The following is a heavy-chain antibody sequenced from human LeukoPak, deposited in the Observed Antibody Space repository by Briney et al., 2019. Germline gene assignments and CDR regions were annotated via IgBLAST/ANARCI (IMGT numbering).Heavy chain of an antibody. Sequence: ASVKVSCKASGYTFTGYYMHWVRQAPGQGLEWMGWINPNSGGTNYAQKFQGRVTMTRDTSTSTAYMELRSLRSDDTAVYYCARDAQVGALGYWGQGTLVTVSS. CDR1: GYTFTGYY. CDR2: INPNSGGT. V-gene: IGHV1-2*02. CDR3: ARDAQVGALGY. D-gene: IGHD1-26*01. J-gene: IGHJ4*02.